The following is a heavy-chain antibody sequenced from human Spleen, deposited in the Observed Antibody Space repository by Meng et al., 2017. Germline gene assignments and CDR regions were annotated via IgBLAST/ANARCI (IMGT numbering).Heavy chain of an antibody. CDR3: AKHYSDSSGSYPFDY. V-gene: IGHV3-74*01. D-gene: IGHD3-22*01. J-gene: IGHJ4*02. CDR1: GFTFSSYW. CDR2: INSDGSST. Sequence: GESLKISCAASGFTFSSYWMHWVRQAPGKGLVWVSRINSDGSSTSYADSVKGRFTISRDNAKNTLYLQMNSLRAEDTAVYYCAKHYSDSSGSYPFDYWGQGTLVTVSS.